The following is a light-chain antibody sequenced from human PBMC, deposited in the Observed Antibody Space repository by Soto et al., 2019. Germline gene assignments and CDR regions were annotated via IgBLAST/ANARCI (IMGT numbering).Light chain of an antibody. CDR2: DAS. V-gene: IGKV1-5*01. J-gene: IGKJ1*01. CDR1: QSISYR. CDR3: QQYNSYSWT. Sequence: DIQMTQSPSTLSASLGDRFTITCRASQSISYRLAWYQQKPGKAPKLLIYDASSLESGVPSTFSGSGSGTEFTLTITSLQPDDFATYYCQQYNSYSWTFGQGTKVDIK.